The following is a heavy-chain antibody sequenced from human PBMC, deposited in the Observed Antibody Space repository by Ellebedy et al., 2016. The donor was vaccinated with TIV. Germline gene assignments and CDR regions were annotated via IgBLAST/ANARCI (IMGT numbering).Heavy chain of an antibody. V-gene: IGHV3-23*01. CDR2: ISATGGNS. CDR1: GFNFNTDA. D-gene: IGHD3-10*01. CDR3: ARYPSTYYYGSELDS. Sequence: GESLKISCAASGFNFNTDAMSWVRQAPGKGLEWVSSISATGGNSDYADSVKGRFTISRDNSKNTLSLQMNSLRAEDTAVYYCARYPSTYYYGSELDSWGQGTLVTVSS. J-gene: IGHJ4*02.